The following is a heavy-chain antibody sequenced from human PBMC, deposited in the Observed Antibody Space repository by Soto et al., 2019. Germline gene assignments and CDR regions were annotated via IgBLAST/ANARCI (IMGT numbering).Heavy chain of an antibody. D-gene: IGHD3-22*01. Sequence: ASVKVSCKASGYTFTSSGISWVRQAPGQRLEWMGWISAYNGNTNYAQKLEGRVTMTTDTSTSTAYMELRRLRSDDTAVYYCARDLPPPAYYYDSSGPDAFDIWGQGTMVTVSS. CDR1: GYTFTSSG. V-gene: IGHV1-18*04. CDR2: ISAYNGNT. CDR3: ARDLPPPAYYYDSSGPDAFDI. J-gene: IGHJ3*02.